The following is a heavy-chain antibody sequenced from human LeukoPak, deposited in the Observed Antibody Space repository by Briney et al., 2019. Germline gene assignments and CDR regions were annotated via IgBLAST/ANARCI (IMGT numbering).Heavy chain of an antibody. CDR3: ARVYDYVWGSYP. D-gene: IGHD3-16*02. J-gene: IGHJ4*02. CDR1: GGSFSGYY. V-gene: IGHV4-34*01. CDR2: INNSGST. Sequence: SETLSLTCAVYGGSFSGYYWSWIRQPPGKGVEWIGEINNSGSTNYNPSLKSRVTISVDTSKNQFSLNLSSVTAADTAVYYCARVYDYVWGSYPWGQGTLVTVSS.